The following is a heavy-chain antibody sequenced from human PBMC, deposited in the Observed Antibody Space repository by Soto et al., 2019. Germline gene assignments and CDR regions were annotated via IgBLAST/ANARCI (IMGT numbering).Heavy chain of an antibody. V-gene: IGHV3-43*01. CDR1: GFTFDDYT. CDR2: ISWDGGST. Sequence: GGSLRLSCAASGFTFDDYTMHWVRQAPGKGLEWVSLISWDGGSTYYADSVKGRFTISRDNSKNSLYLQMNSLRTEDTALYYCAKDISGAYYDFWSGYYTPYYYYYGMDVWGQGTTVTVSS. J-gene: IGHJ6*02. D-gene: IGHD3-3*01. CDR3: AKDISGAYYDFWSGYYTPYYYYYGMDV.